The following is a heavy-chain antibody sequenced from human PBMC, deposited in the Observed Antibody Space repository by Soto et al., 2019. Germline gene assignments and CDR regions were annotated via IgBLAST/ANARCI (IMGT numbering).Heavy chain of an antibody. CDR2: ILHIFDTT. J-gene: IGHJ4*02. CDR1: GGIFSSNA. V-gene: IGHV1-69*01. CDR3: ATGGRGYSSAPRFYFEY. Sequence: QVQLVQSGAEVKKPGSSVKVSCQASGGIFSSNAISWVRQSPGQGLEWMGGILHIFDTTHYAPKLQGRVTITADESTSTAYMELSSLQSEDTALYYCATGGRGYSSAPRFYFEYWGQGTLVTVAS. D-gene: IGHD5-18*01.